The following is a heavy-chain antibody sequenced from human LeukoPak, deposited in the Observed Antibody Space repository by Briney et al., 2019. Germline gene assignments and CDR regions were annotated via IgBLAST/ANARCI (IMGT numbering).Heavy chain of an antibody. CDR3: ARVNGRKGYYFDY. CDR2: IYYSGST. J-gene: IGHJ4*02. D-gene: IGHD4-23*01. CDR1: GGSISSYY. V-gene: IGHV4-59*01. Sequence: PSETLSLTCTVSGGSISSYYWSWIRQPPGKGLEWIGYIYYSGSTNYNPSLKSRVTISVDTSKNQFSLKLSSVTAADTAVYYCARVNGRKGYYFDYWGQGTLVTVSS.